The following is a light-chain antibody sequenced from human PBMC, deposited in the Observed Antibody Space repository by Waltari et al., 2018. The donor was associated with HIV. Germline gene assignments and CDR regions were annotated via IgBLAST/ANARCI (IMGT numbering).Light chain of an antibody. V-gene: IGLV1-44*01. CDR3: AAWDASLHVV. J-gene: IGLJ2*01. Sequence: QSVLTQPPSASWTLGQGVTITCFGSSSNIGTHTVNWYQHLPGAAPKLSIFRNHQRPSGVPDRFSGSQSGTSAFLTITGLLPGDEATYYCAAWDASLHVVFGGGTQLTVL. CDR1: SSNIGTHT. CDR2: RNH.